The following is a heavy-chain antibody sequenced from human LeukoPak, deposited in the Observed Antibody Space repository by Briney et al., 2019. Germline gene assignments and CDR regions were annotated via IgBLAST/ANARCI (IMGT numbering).Heavy chain of an antibody. V-gene: IGHV5-51*01. CDR3: ARFGHSSSSGVWFDP. CDR2: IYPGDSDT. CDR1: GYSLTSYW. D-gene: IGHD6-6*01. J-gene: IGHJ5*02. Sequence: GVSLQISCKGSGYSLTSYWIGWVRQLPGKGLEWMGIIYPGDSDTRYSPSFQGQVTISADKSISTAYLQWSSLKASDTAMYYCARFGHSSSSGVWFDPWGQGTLVTVSS.